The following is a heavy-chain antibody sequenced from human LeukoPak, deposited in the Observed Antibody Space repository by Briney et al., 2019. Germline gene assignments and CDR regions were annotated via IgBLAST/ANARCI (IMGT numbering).Heavy chain of an antibody. CDR2: IYYSGST. Sequence: SETLSLTCTVSGGSISSYYWSWTRQPPGKGLEWIGYIYYSGSTNYNPSLKSRVTISVDTSKNQFSLKLSSVTAADTAVYYCARGGYSSGWQFDYWGQGTLVTVSS. CDR1: GGSISSYY. D-gene: IGHD6-19*01. V-gene: IGHV4-59*01. CDR3: ARGGYSSGWQFDY. J-gene: IGHJ4*02.